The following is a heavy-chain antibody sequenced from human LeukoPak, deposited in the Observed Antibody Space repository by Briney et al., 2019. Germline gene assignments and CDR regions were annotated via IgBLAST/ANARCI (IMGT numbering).Heavy chain of an antibody. CDR2: ISSSSSYI. D-gene: IGHD3-22*01. Sequence: GGSLRLSCAASGFTFSSYSMNWVRQAPGKGLEWVSSISSSSSYIYYADSVKGRFTISRDNAKNSLYLQMNSLGAEDTAVYYCARGLRYYDSSGYYFQPSDYYYYYMDVWGKGTTVTVSS. V-gene: IGHV3-21*01. CDR3: ARGLRYYDSSGYYFQPSDYYYYYMDV. J-gene: IGHJ6*03. CDR1: GFTFSSYS.